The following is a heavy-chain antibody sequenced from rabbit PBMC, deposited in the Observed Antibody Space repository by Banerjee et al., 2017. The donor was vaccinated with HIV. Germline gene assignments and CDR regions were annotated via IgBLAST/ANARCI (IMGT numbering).Heavy chain of an antibody. Sequence: QSLEESGGDLVKPGASLTLTCTASGFDFSSNTMCWVRQAPGKGLEWIGCINTNSGNTYYASWAKGRFTISKTSSTTVTLQMTSLTAADTATYFCGRDRDGDAGYGSLALWGPGTLVTVS. CDR1: GFDFSSNT. J-gene: IGHJ4*01. CDR2: INTNSGNT. CDR3: GRDRDGDAGYGSLAL. V-gene: IGHV1S40*01. D-gene: IGHD6-1*01.